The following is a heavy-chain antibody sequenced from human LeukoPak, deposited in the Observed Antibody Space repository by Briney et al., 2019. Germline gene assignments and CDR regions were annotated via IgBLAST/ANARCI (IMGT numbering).Heavy chain of an antibody. CDR2: VSYDGSNK. D-gene: IGHD6-6*01. V-gene: IGHV3-30-3*01. J-gene: IGHJ3*02. Sequence: PGGSLRLSCATSGFTFSSYAMHWVRQAPGKGLEWVAVVSYDGSNKFYADSVKGRFTISRDNSKNTLYLQMNSLRAEDTAVYYCARGVPSILGAFDIWGQGTMVTVSS. CDR1: GFTFSSYA. CDR3: ARGVPSILGAFDI.